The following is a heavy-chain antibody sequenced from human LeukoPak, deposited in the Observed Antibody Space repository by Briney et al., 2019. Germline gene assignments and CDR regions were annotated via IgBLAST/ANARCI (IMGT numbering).Heavy chain of an antibody. V-gene: IGHV4-34*01. CDR3: ARAMVVAATPTLDY. Sequence: PSETLSLTCAVYGGSFSGYYWSWIRPPPGKGLEWVGEINHSGSTNYNPSLKSRVTISVDTSKNQFSLKLSSVAAADTAVYYCARAMVVAATPTLDYWGQGALVTVSS. CDR1: GGSFSGYY. J-gene: IGHJ4*02. CDR2: INHSGST. D-gene: IGHD2-15*01.